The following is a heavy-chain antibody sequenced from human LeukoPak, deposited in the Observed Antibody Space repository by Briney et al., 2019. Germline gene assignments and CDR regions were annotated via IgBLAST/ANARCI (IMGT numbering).Heavy chain of an antibody. Sequence: PSETLSLTCAVYGGSFSGYYWSWIRQPSGKGLEWIGEIDHSGSTNYNPSLKSRVTISVDTSKKQFSLKLSSVNAADTALLYCARRGPFYDFWSGYKENWFDPWGQGTLVTVSS. D-gene: IGHD3-3*01. CDR3: ARRGPFYDFWSGYKENWFDP. CDR2: IDHSGST. J-gene: IGHJ5*02. V-gene: IGHV4-34*01. CDR1: GGSFSGYY.